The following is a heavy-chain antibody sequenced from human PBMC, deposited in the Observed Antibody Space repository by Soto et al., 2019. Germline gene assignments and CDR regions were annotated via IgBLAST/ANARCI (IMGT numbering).Heavy chain of an antibody. V-gene: IGHV1-18*04. Sequence: GASVKVSCKASGYTFTSYGISWVRQAPGQGLEWMGWISAYNGNTNYAQKLQGRVTMTTDTSTSTAYMELRSLRSDDTAVYYCARDCSSTTAYNYYYGMDVWGQGTTVTVSS. CDR1: GYTFTSYG. D-gene: IGHD2-2*01. CDR3: ARDCSSTTAYNYYYGMDV. CDR2: ISAYNGNT. J-gene: IGHJ6*02.